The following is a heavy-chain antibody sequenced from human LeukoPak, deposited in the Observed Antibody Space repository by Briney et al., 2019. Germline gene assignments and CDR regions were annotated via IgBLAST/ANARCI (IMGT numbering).Heavy chain of an antibody. Sequence: GGSLRLSCAASGFTFSTYSMNWVRQAPGKGLEWVSFIDTSGTYIYYGESMKGRFTISRDNAKNSLYLQMNSLRAEDTALYYCARGASRAAAGTKFDYWGQGTLVTVSS. V-gene: IGHV3-21*04. D-gene: IGHD6-13*01. CDR2: IDTSGTYI. CDR1: GFTFSTYS. CDR3: ARGASRAAAGTKFDY. J-gene: IGHJ4*02.